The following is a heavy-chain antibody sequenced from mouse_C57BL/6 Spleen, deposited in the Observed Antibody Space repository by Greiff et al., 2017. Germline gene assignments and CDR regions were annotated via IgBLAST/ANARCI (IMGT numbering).Heavy chain of an antibody. CDR1: GFSFNTYA. Sequence: EVQLVESGGGLVQPKGSLKLSCAASGFSFNTYAMNWVRQAPGKGLEWVARIRSKSNNYATYYADSVKDRFTISRDDSESMLYLQMNNLKTEDTAMYYCVRHEGYYLDYWGQGTTLTVSS. CDR2: IRSKSNNYAT. CDR3: VRHEGYYLDY. J-gene: IGHJ2*01. V-gene: IGHV10-1*01.